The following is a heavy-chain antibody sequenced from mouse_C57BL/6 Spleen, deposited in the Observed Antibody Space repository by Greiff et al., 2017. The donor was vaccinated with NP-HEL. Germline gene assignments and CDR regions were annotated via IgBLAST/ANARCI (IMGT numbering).Heavy chain of an antibody. D-gene: IGHD2-3*01. V-gene: IGHV1-7*01. CDR2: INPNNGYT. Sequence: VQLQQSGAELVKPGASVKLSCKASGYTFTSYWMHWVKQRPGQGLEWIGYINPNNGYTKYNQKFKGKATLTADKSSSTAYMQLSSLTYEDCAVYYCATYDGDSGFAYWGKGTLVTVSA. CDR1: GYTFTSYW. J-gene: IGHJ3*01. CDR3: ATYDGDSGFAY.